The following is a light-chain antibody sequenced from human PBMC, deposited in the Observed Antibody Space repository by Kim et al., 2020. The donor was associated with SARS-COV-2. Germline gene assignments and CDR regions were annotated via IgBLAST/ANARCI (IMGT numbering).Light chain of an antibody. CDR1: RGISSW. CDR2: AAS. J-gene: IGKJ4*01. V-gene: IGKV1-12*01. CDR3: QQANSFPRT. Sequence: ASVGDRVAMTWRASRGISSWLAWYQQKPAKAPKRLIYAASSLQRVVPSRFSGSGSGTDFTLTISSLQPVDFATYYCQQANSFPRTFGGGTKVDIK.